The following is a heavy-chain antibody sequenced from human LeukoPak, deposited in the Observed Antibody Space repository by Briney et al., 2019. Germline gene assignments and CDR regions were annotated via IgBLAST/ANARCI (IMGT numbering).Heavy chain of an antibody. D-gene: IGHD3-10*01. J-gene: IGHJ2*01. CDR2: LYSAGDI. V-gene: IGHV3-53*01. Sequence: GGSLTLSCAVSGFTVRTNYTSWVRHPQGDGLEWDSILYSAGDIYCVDSVKAGFTISRDNSRNTLYLQMNSLRVEDSAVYYCARDRAPPTSWYFDLWGRGTLVTVSS. CDR3: ARDRAPPTSWYFDL. CDR1: GFTVRTNY.